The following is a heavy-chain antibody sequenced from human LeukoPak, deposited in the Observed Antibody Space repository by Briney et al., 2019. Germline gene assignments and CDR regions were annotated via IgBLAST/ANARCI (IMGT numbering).Heavy chain of an antibody. J-gene: IGHJ2*01. D-gene: IGHD1-14*01. CDR1: GYTFTDYY. V-gene: IGHV1-69-2*01. Sequence: GASVKVSCKASGYTFTDYYMHWVQQAPGKGLEWMGRVDPEDGETIYAEKFQGRVTITAGTSTDTAYMELSSLRSEDTAVYYCATKGWNQGYFDLWGRGTLVTVSS. CDR2: VDPEDGET. CDR3: ATKGWNQGYFDL.